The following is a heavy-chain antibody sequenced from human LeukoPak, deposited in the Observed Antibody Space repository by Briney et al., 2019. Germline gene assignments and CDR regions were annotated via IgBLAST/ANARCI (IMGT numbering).Heavy chain of an antibody. CDR2: INPNSGGT. CDR3: ARSPHILTGENFDY. D-gene: IGHD3-9*01. J-gene: IGHJ4*02. CDR1: GYSLTAYY. Sequence: ASVKVSCKASGYSLTAYYMHWVRQAPGQGLEWMGWINPNSGGTNYAQKFQGRVTITRDTSITTAYMEMSRLRSDDTALYYCARSPHILTGENFDYWGQGTLVTVSS. V-gene: IGHV1-2*02.